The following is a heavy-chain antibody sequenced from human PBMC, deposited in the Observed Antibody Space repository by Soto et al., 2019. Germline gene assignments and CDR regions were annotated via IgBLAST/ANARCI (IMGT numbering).Heavy chain of an antibody. D-gene: IGHD2-21*01. CDR2: IYSTGSS. Sequence: PSETLSLTCTVSGGSISSGNYYWSWIRQSPGKGLEWIGYIYSTGSSYYNPSLRSRASMSVDTSKNQFSLNLSSVTAADTAVYFCARDGITLWSSGRERFDPWGQGTLVTVSS. V-gene: IGHV4-30-4*01. CDR1: GGSISSGNYY. J-gene: IGHJ5*02. CDR3: ARDGITLWSSGRERFDP.